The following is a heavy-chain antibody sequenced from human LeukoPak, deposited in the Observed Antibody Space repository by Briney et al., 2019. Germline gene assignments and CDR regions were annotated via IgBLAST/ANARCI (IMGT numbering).Heavy chain of an antibody. CDR1: GFSLSYYG. CDR3: ARRGSGRYDFDY. V-gene: IGHV3-33*01. Sequence: PGGSLRLSCAASGFSLSYYGMHWVRQAPGKGLEWVAVIWSDGSDKYYADSVKGRFTISRDNSKNTVFLQMSSLRAEDTAVYYCARRGSGRYDFDYWGQGTLVTVSS. J-gene: IGHJ4*02. D-gene: IGHD1-26*01. CDR2: IWSDGSDK.